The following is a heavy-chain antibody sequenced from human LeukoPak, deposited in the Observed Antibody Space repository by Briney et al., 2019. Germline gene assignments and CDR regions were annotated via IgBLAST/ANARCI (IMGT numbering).Heavy chain of an antibody. V-gene: IGHV1-18*01. D-gene: IGHD2-15*01. CDR2: AYNGNT. J-gene: IGHJ6*02. Sequence: AYNGNTNYAQKLQGRVTMTTDTSTSTAYMELRSLRSDDTAVYYCARTAATNAYYYYYGMDVWGQGTTVTVSS. CDR3: ARTAATNAYYYYYGMDV.